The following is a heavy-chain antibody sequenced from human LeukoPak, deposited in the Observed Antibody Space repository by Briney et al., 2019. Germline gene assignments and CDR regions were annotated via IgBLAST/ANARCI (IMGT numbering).Heavy chain of an antibody. CDR3: ARHELDYGEVYNYFYYGMDF. J-gene: IGHJ6*02. CDR2: IIPILGIA. CDR1: GGTFSNYA. V-gene: IGHV1-69*04. Sequence: SVKVSCKASGGTFSNYAISWVRQAPGQGLEWMGRIIPILGIANYAQKFWGRVTITADKSTSTAYMELSSLRSEDTAVYYCARHELDYGEVYNYFYYGMDFWGQGTTVTVSS. D-gene: IGHD4-17*01.